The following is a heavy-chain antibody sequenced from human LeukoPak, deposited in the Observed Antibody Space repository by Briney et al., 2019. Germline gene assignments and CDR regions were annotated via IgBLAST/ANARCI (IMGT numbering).Heavy chain of an antibody. Sequence: GASVKVSCKASGYTFTSYGISWVRQAPGQGLEWMGWISTYDGNTNYAQIFQGRVTVTTDTSASTVYMELRSLRSGDTAVYYCARDGVVTPYYFDYWGQGTLVTVSS. V-gene: IGHV1-18*01. D-gene: IGHD3-3*01. CDR2: ISTYDGNT. CDR3: ARDGVVTPYYFDY. CDR1: GYTFTSYG. J-gene: IGHJ4*02.